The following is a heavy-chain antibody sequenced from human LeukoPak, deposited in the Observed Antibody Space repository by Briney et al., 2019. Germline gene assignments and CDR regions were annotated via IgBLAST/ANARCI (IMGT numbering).Heavy chain of an antibody. CDR3: ARAHQYYDYVWGSYRSYYFDY. J-gene: IGHJ4*02. Sequence: PSETLSLTCTVSGGSISSYYWSWIRQPAGKGLEWIGRIYTSGSTNYNPSLKSRVTMSVDTSKNQFSLKLSSVTAADPAVYYCARAHQYYDYVWGSYRSYYFDYWGQGTLVTVSS. D-gene: IGHD3-16*02. CDR1: GGSISSYY. V-gene: IGHV4-4*07. CDR2: IYTSGST.